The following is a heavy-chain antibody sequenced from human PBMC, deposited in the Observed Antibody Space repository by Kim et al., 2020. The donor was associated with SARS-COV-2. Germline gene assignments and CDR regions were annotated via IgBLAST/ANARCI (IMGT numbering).Heavy chain of an antibody. V-gene: IGHV1-3*01. CDR3: ARDMNPTDCDY. J-gene: IGHJ4*02. CDR2: VNAANDET. D-gene: IGHD4-4*01. Sequence: ASVKVSCKASGYTFKSYPIHWLRQAPGQRLEWMGWVNAANDETKYSQKFQGSVTITRDTSATTAYMDLRSLTFEDTAIYYCARDMNPTDCDYWGQGTLVTV. CDR1: GYTFKSYP.